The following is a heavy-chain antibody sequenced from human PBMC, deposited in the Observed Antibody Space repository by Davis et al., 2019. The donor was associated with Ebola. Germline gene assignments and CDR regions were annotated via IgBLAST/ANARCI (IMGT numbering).Heavy chain of an antibody. CDR1: GFTFSSYG. V-gene: IGHV3-21*04. J-gene: IGHJ4*02. CDR2: ISSSSSYI. Sequence: GESLKISCAASGFTFSSYGMHWVRQAPGKGLEWVSSISSSSSYIYYADSVKGRFTISRDNAKNSLYLQMNSLRGEDTAVYYCARVRSFDYWGQGTLVTVSS. CDR3: ARVRSFDY.